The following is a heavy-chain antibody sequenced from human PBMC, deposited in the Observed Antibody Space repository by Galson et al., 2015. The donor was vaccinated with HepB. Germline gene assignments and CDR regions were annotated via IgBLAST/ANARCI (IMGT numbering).Heavy chain of an antibody. V-gene: IGHV3-30*18. CDR2: ISDDGSKK. CDR3: AKDTETLLVPTSVLDY. J-gene: IGHJ4*02. D-gene: IGHD3-10*01. Sequence: SLRLSCAASGLNFSSYGMHWVRQAPGKGLEWVAVISDDGSKKYYADSVKGRFTISRENSKNTVYLQMNSLRAEDTAVYYCAKDTETLLVPTSVLDYWGRGTLLTVSS. CDR1: GLNFSSYG.